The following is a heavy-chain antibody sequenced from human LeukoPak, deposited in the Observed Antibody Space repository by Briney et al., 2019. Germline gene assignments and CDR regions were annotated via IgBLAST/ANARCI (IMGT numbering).Heavy chain of an antibody. J-gene: IGHJ3*01. CDR2: VNGPCDWT. CDR3: AREVFEGQRQSDAFDV. Sequence: PGGSLRLSCAASGFTFSSQWMHWVRQAPGEGLVWVSRVNGPCDWTHYADSVRGRLIISRDNAENTISLQMNNLRAEDTAVYFCAREVFEGQRQSDAFDVWGQGTMVTVSS. V-gene: IGHV3-74*01. CDR1: GFTFSSQW. D-gene: IGHD6-25*01.